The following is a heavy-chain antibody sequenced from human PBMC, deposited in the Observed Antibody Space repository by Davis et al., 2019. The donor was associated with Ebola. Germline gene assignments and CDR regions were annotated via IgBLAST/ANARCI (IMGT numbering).Heavy chain of an antibody. CDR2: ISSSASII. CDR1: GFTFSDYY. CDR3: ARDRVDFWRGYPSYYYGMDV. Sequence: PGGSLRLSCAASGFTFSDYYMSWIRQAPGKGLEWVSYISSSASIIYYAESVKGRFTISRDNAKTSLYLQMNSLRAEDTAVYYCARDRVDFWRGYPSYYYGMDVWGKGTTVNVSS. J-gene: IGHJ6*04. D-gene: IGHD3-3*01. V-gene: IGHV3-11*01.